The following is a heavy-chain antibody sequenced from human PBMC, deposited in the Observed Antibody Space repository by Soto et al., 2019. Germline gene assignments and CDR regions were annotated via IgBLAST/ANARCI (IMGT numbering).Heavy chain of an antibody. CDR3: AKDRWRLKGHVDS. Sequence: QEQLVESGGGVVQPGGSLRLSCSASGFVFSSYGMHWVRQTPGKGLEWVTFISNDGSSQHHGDSVKGRITVSRDNSKNTVYLEMSNVRAEDTAIYYCAKDRWRLKGHVDSWGQGTLVTVSS. CDR2: ISNDGSSQ. V-gene: IGHV3-30*02. D-gene: IGHD6-13*01. J-gene: IGHJ4*02. CDR1: GFVFSSYG.